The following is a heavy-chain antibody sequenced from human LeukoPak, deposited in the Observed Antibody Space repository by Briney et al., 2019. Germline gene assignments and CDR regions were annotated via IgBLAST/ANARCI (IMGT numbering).Heavy chain of an antibody. J-gene: IGHJ5*02. V-gene: IGHV3-53*01. CDR1: GFTVSSNY. D-gene: IGHD3/OR15-3a*01. CDR2: IYSGGST. Sequence: GGSLRLSCAASGFTVSSNYMSWVRQAPGKGLEWVSVIYSGGSTYYADSVKGRFTISRDNSKNTLYLQMNSLRAEDTAVYYCAKGGTGSPNWFDPWGQGTLSPSPQ. CDR3: AKGGTGSPNWFDP.